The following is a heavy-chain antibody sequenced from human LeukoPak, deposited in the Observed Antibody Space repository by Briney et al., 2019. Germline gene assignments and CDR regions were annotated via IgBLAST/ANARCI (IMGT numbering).Heavy chain of an antibody. D-gene: IGHD3-22*01. V-gene: IGHV3-30-3*01. Sequence: GGSLRLSCAASGFTFSSYAMHWVRQAPGKGLEWVAVISYDGSNKYYADSVKGRFTISRDNSKNTLYLQMNSLRAEDTAVYYCARDQYDSSGYYPYYYYYYMDVWGKGTTVTVSS. CDR3: ARDQYDSSGYYPYYYYYYMDV. CDR1: GFTFSSYA. CDR2: ISYDGSNK. J-gene: IGHJ6*03.